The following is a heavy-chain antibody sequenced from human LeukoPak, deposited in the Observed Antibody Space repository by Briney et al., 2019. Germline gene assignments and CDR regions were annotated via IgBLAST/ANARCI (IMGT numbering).Heavy chain of an antibody. CDR2: IYYSGST. J-gene: IGHJ5*02. D-gene: IGHD3-3*01. CDR1: GGSISSGGYY. CDR3: ARGLYYDLWSGFNWFDP. V-gene: IGHV4-31*03. Sequence: PSQTLSLTCTVSGGSISSGGYYWSWIRQHPGKGLEWIGYIYYSGSTYYNPSLKSRVTISVDTSKNQFSLKLSSVTAADTAVYYCARGLYYDLWSGFNWFDPWGQGTLVTVSS.